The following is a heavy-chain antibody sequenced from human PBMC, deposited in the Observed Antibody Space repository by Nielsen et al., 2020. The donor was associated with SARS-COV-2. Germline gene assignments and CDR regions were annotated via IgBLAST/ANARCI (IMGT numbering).Heavy chain of an antibody. J-gene: IGHJ4*02. V-gene: IGHV4-59*12. D-gene: IGHD1-26*01. CDR1: GGSISSYY. Sequence: SATLSLTCTVSGGSISSYYWSWIRQPPGKGLEWIGYIYYSGSTNYNPSLKSRVTISVDTSKNQFSLKLSSVTAADTAVYYCARGRGSQDYWGQGTLVTVSS. CDR3: ARGRGSQDY. CDR2: IYYSGST.